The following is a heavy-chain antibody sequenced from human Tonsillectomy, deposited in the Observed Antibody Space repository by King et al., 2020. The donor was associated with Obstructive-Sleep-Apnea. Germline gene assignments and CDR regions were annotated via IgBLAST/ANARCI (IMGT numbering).Heavy chain of an antibody. CDR2: IYYSGST. CDR3: ARRRERYCSSTSCYSGNWFDP. D-gene: IGHD2-2*01. J-gene: IGHJ5*02. V-gene: IGHV4-61*01. Sequence: VQLQESGPGLVKPSETLSLTCTVSGGSVSSGSYYWSWIRQPPGKGLEWIGYIYYSGSTNYNPSLKSRVTISVDTSKNQFSLKLGSVTAADTAGYYCARRRERYCSSTSCYSGNWFDPWGQGTLVTVSS. CDR1: GGSVSSGSYY.